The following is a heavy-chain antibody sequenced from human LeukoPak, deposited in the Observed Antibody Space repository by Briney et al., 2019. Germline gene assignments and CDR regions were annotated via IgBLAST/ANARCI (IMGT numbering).Heavy chain of an antibody. Sequence: ASVKVSCKASGYTFTAYYMHWVRQAPGQGLEWMGWINPKSGGTNYAQKFQGRVTMTRDTSISTAYMELSRLWSDDTAVYYCARDRDTAIVTTHAFGFWGQGTMVSVSS. D-gene: IGHD5-18*01. J-gene: IGHJ3*01. CDR3: ARDRDTAIVTTHAFGF. CDR2: INPKSGGT. CDR1: GYTFTAYY. V-gene: IGHV1-2*02.